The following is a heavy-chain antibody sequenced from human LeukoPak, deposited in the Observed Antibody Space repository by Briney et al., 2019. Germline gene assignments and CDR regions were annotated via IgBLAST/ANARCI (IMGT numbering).Heavy chain of an antibody. D-gene: IGHD2-15*01. CDR3: AIARYCSGGSCYHFDY. CDR1: GGSISSGDYY. CDR2: IYYSGST. V-gene: IGHV4-30-4*01. Sequence: SRTLSLTCTVSGGSISSGDYYWSWIRQPPGKGLEWIGYIYYSGSTYYNPSLKSRVTISVDTSKNQFSLKLSSVTAADTAVYYCAIARYCSGGSCYHFDYWGQGTLVTVSS. J-gene: IGHJ4*02.